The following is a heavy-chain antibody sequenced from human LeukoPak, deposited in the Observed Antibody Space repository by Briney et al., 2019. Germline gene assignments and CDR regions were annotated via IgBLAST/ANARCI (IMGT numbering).Heavy chain of an antibody. D-gene: IGHD3-9*01. Sequence: ASVKVSCKSSGYTFTGYYMHWVRQAPGQGLEWMGWINPDSGGTNYAQKFQGRVTMTRDTSSSTAYMELSRLRSDDTAVYYRARTAIFSPFSFDYWGQGTLVTVSS. CDR3: ARTAIFSPFSFDY. V-gene: IGHV1-2*02. CDR2: INPDSGGT. CDR1: GYTFTGYY. J-gene: IGHJ4*02.